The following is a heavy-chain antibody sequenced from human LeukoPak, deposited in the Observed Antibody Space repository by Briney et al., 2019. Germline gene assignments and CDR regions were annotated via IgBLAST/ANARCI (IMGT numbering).Heavy chain of an antibody. CDR2: INHSGST. Sequence: PSETLSLTCAVYGGSFSGYYWSWIRQPPGKGLEWIGEINHSGSTNYNPSLKSRVTISVDTSKNQFSLKLSSVTAADTAVYYCARVGRGYYGSGKNAFDIWDQGTMVTVSS. J-gene: IGHJ3*02. V-gene: IGHV4-34*01. CDR1: GGSFSGYY. D-gene: IGHD3-10*01. CDR3: ARVGRGYYGSGKNAFDI.